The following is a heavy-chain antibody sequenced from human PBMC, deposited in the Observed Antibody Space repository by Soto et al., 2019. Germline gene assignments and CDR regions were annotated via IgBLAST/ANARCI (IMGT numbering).Heavy chain of an antibody. Sequence: QVQLQESGPGLVKPSETLALTCTVSGGSISSDSWSWIRQPPGKGLERIGHIYHSGSTNYNPSLKSRVTISIDTSMRQFSLMLTSVAAADTAVYFCARETDYAYCDPLGQGTLGTVSS. CDR2: IYHSGST. CDR3: ARETDYAYCDP. D-gene: IGHD4-17*01. V-gene: IGHV4-59*01. J-gene: IGHJ5*02. CDR1: GGSISSDS.